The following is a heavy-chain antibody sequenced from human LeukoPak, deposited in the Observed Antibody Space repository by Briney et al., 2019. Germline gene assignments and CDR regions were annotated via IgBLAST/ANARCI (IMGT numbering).Heavy chain of an antibody. CDR3: AKDAVRGDGYWEFDY. J-gene: IGHJ4*02. V-gene: IGHV3-23*01. Sequence: PGGSLRLSCEASGFTFSDFAMAWVRQAPGRGLEWVSGVLQSGGTTYYGDSVRGRFTTSRDNSINTVYLQLHSLRVEDTAIYYCAKDAVRGDGYWEFDYWGQGALVTVSS. CDR2: VLQSGGTT. CDR1: GFTFSDFA. D-gene: IGHD5-24*01.